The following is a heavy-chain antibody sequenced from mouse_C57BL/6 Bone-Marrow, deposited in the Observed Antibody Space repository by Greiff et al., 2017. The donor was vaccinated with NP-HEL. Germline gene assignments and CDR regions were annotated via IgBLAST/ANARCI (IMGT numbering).Heavy chain of an antibody. CDR1: GYTFTDYN. CDR3: ARRWLGGYFDV. V-gene: IGHV1-18*01. Sequence: VQLQQSGPELVKPGASVKIPCKASGYTFTDYNMDWVKQSHGKSLEWIGDINPNNGGTIYNQKFKGKATLTVDKSSSTSYMELRSLTSEDTAVYYCARRWLGGYFDVWGTGTTVTVSS. D-gene: IGHD1-1*02. J-gene: IGHJ1*03. CDR2: INPNNGGT.